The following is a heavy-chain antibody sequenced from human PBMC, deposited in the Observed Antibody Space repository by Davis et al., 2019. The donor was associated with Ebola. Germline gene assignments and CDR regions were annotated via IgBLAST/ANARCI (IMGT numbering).Heavy chain of an antibody. V-gene: IGHV1-2*02. CDR3: AKGDCSSTSCYAGYYYGMDV. CDR2: INPNSGGT. J-gene: IGHJ6*02. D-gene: IGHD2-2*01. CDR1: GYTFTGYY. Sequence: ASVKVSCKASGYTFTGYYMHWVRQAPGQGLEWMGWINPNSGGTNYAQKFQGRVTMARDTSISTAYMELSRLRSDDTAVYYCAKGDCSSTSCYAGYYYGMDVWGQGTTVTVSS.